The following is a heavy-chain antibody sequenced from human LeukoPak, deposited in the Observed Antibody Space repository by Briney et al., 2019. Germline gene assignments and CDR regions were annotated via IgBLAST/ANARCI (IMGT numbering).Heavy chain of an antibody. V-gene: IGHV3-53*01. CDR3: TGGQMFTSGGFDD. CDR2: IYTAGDT. J-gene: IGHJ4*02. D-gene: IGHD6-19*01. CDR1: GFSVSDKY. Sequence: GGSLRLSCAASGFSVSDKYMGWVRQAPGKGLEWVSVIYTAGDTFYPDSVRGRFSISRDTSRNMVNLQMNSLRAEDTALYYCTGGQMFTSGGFDDWGQGTLVTVSS.